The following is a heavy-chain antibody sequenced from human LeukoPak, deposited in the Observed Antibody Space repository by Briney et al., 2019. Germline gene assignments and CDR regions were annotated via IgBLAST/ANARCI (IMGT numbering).Heavy chain of an antibody. CDR3: AREGPRGGGNWAHDAFDM. Sequence: SETLSLTCTVSGGSISSYYWSWIRQPPGKGLEWIGYIYYTGSTYYNPSLKSRVTISVDTSKNQLSLKLSSVTAADTAAYYCAREGPRGGGNWAHDAFDMWGQGTMVTVSS. D-gene: IGHD1-1*01. CDR1: GGSISSYY. V-gene: IGHV4-59*01. J-gene: IGHJ3*02. CDR2: IYYTGST.